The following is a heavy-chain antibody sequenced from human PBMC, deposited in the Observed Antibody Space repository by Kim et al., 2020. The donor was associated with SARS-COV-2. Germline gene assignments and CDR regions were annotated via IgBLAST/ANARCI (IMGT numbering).Heavy chain of an antibody. Sequence: PTYAQGFAGRFVFSLATSVSTAYLQISSLKAEDTAVYYCAREFAAAGLDYWGQGTLVTVSS. CDR2: P. D-gene: IGHD6-13*01. V-gene: IGHV7-4-1*02. CDR3: AREFAAAGLDY. J-gene: IGHJ4*02.